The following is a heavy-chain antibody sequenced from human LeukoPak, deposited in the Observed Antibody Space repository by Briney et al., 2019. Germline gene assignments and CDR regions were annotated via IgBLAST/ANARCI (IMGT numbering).Heavy chain of an antibody. CDR3: ARRSQNGYSSPIYY. D-gene: IGHD5-24*01. CDR1: GYTFSNYG. J-gene: IGHJ4*02. Sequence: ASANDYLKASGYTFSNYGITWVRQAPGQGLEWMGWISTYNANTNYAQEFQGRVTMTTDTSTSIAYMELRSLRSDDTAVYYCARRSQNGYSSPIYYWGQGRLVSVSS. V-gene: IGHV1-18*01. CDR2: ISTYNANT.